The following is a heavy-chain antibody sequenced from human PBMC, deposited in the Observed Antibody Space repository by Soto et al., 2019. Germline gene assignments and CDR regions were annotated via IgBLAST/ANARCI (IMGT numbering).Heavy chain of an antibody. CDR3: ARQADLVSSGWYLWFDP. CDR2: IYPGDSDT. D-gene: IGHD6-19*01. J-gene: IGHJ5*02. Sequence: GESLKISCKGSGYSFTSYWIGWVRQMPGKGLEWMGIIYPGDSDTRYSPSFQGQVTISADKSISTAYLQWSSLKAPDTAMYYCARQADLVSSGWYLWFDPWGQGTLVTVSS. V-gene: IGHV5-51*01. CDR1: GYSFTSYW.